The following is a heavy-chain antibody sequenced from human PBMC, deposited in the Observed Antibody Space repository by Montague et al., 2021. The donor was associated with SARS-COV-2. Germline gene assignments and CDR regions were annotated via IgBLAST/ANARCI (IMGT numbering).Heavy chain of an antibody. CDR3: AGGFDY. Sequence: ETLSLTCAVYGGSLSGYYWSWIRQPPEKGLEWIGEINHSANTEYNPSLKSRVTISVDTSKNQFSLKLSSVTAADTAVYYCAGGFDYWGQGTLVTVSS. CDR1: GGSLSGYY. J-gene: IGHJ4*02. V-gene: IGHV4-34*01. CDR2: INHSANT.